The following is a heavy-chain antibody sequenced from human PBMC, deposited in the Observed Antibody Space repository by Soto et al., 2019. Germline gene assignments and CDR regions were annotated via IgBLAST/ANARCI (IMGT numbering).Heavy chain of an antibody. CDR1: GFTFSYYT. D-gene: IGHD2-2*01. V-gene: IGHV3-23*01. J-gene: IGHJ6*02. Sequence: EVQLLESGGGLVQPGGSLRLSCVASGFTFSYYTMSWVRQAPGKGLEWVSGISNSGDTIYYADSVKGRFTISRDNFTNTLYLQMHSLRADDTAVYYCADHVPAPTHYDSYAMDVWGQGTTVTVSS. CDR3: ADHVPAPTHYDSYAMDV. CDR2: ISNSGDTI.